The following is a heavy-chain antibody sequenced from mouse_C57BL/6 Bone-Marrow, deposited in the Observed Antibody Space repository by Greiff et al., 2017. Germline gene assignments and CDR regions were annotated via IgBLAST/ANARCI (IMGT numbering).Heavy chain of an antibody. CDR1: GFTFSDYG. D-gene: IGHD1-1*01. V-gene: IGHV5-17*01. CDR3: ARDGRGYFDV. Sequence: EVKLVESGGGLVKPGGSLKLSCAASGFTFSDYGMHWVRQAPEKGLEWVAYISSGSSTIYYADTVKGRFTISRDNAKNTLFLQMTSRRSEDTAMYYCARDGRGYFDVWGTGTTVTVSS. J-gene: IGHJ1*03. CDR2: ISSGSSTI.